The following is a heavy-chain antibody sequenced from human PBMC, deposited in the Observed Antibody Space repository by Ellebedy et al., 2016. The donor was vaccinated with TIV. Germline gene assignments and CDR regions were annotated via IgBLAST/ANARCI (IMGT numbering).Heavy chain of an antibody. CDR1: GFTLGNYE. J-gene: IGHJ4*02. CDR2: IRTISYNT. V-gene: IGHV3-23*01. Sequence: GESLKISXAASGFTLGNYEMTWVRQAPGKGLQWVAIIRTISYNTLYADSVKGRFTISRDDSKKTLYLQMNSLRAEDTAVYYCARIRFGESDFDFWGQGTLVTVSA. D-gene: IGHD3-10*01. CDR3: ARIRFGESDFDF.